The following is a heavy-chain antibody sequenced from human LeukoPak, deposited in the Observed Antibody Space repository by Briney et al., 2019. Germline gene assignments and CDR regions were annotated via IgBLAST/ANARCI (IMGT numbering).Heavy chain of an antibody. CDR3: ARSDSSGYYPDY. CDR1: GGSISSGDYY. CDR2: IYYSGST. V-gene: IGHV4-30-4*08. J-gene: IGHJ4*02. D-gene: IGHD3-22*01. Sequence: SQTLSLTCTVSGGSISSGDYYWSWLRQPPGKGLEWIGYIYYSGSTYYNPSLKSRVTISVDTSKNQFSLKLSSVTAADTAVYYCARSDSSGYYPDYWGQGTLVTVSS.